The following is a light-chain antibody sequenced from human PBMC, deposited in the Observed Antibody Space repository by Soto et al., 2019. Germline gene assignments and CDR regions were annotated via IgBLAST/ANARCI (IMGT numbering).Light chain of an antibody. J-gene: IGKJ4*01. CDR2: GAS. Sequence: DIQMTQSPSSLSASVGDRVTMTCRASQSISSYLNWYQQKPGKAPNLLIYGASSLQSGVPSRFSGRGSGTDFSLTISSLQPEDSAAYYCQQSYSTPLTFGGGTKVEI. CDR3: QQSYSTPLT. CDR1: QSISSY. V-gene: IGKV1-39*01.